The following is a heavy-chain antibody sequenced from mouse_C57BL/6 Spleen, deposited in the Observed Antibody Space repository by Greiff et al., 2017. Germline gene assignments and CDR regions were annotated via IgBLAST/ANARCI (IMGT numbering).Heavy chain of an antibody. V-gene: IGHV5-4*01. J-gene: IGHJ1*03. D-gene: IGHD1-1*01. CDR3: ASEPSTVVAHWYFDV. Sequence: EVQLVESGGGLVKPGGSLKLSCAASGFTFSSYAMSWVRQTPEKRLEWVATISDGGSYTYYPDNVKGRFTISRDNAKNNLYLQMSHLKSEDTAMYYCASEPSTVVAHWYFDVWGTGTTVTVSS. CDR2: ISDGGSYT. CDR1: GFTFSSYA.